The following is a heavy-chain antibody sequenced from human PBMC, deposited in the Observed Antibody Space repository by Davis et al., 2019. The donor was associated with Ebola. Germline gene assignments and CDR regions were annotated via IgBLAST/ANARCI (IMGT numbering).Heavy chain of an antibody. J-gene: IGHJ4*02. D-gene: IGHD3-9*01. Sequence: GESLKISCAASGFTFSSYSMNWVRQAPGKGLEWVSSISSSSSYIYYADSVKGRFTISRDNAKNSLYLQMNSLGVEDTAVYYCARYYDILTGFEIGYYFDYWGQGTLVTVSS. CDR2: ISSSSSYI. V-gene: IGHV3-21*04. CDR1: GFTFSSYS. CDR3: ARYYDILTGFEIGYYFDY.